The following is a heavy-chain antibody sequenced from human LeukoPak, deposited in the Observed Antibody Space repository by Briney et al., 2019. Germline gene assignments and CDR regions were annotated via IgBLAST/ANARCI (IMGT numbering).Heavy chain of an antibody. CDR2: ISSSSSII. CDR3: ARDLFDDYSLDY. D-gene: IGHD3-16*01. Sequence: LVESEGGVVQPGRSLTLSCAASGFTFSSYSMNWVRQAPGKGLEWVSSISSSSSIIYYADSVKGRFTISRDNAKNSLYLQMNSPRAEDTAVYYCARDLFDDYSLDYWGQGTLVTVSS. CDR1: GFTFSSYS. V-gene: IGHV3-21*01. J-gene: IGHJ4*02.